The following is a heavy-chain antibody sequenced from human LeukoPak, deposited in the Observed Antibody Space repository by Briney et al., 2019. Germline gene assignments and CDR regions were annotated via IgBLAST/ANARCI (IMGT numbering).Heavy chain of an antibody. V-gene: IGHV3-30-3*01. D-gene: IGHD6-19*01. J-gene: IGHJ4*02. CDR1: GFTFSNAW. CDR2: ISYDGSNK. CDR3: ARDLAVAARNGMGY. Sequence: PGGSLRLSCAASGFTFSNAWMSWVRQAPGKGLEWVAVISYDGSNKYYADSVKGRFTISRDNSKNTLYLQMNSLRAEDTAVYYCARDLAVAARNGMGYWGQGTLVTVSS.